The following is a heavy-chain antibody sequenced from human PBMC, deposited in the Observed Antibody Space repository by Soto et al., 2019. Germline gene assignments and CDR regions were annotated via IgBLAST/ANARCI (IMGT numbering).Heavy chain of an antibody. CDR3: ARDPMAARPSGYHYYSLDV. V-gene: IGHV3-33*01. CDR1: GFTFSSYG. J-gene: IGHJ6*03. D-gene: IGHD6-6*01. CDR2: IWYDASNK. Sequence: QVQLEESGGGVVQPGRSLRLSCAASGFTFSSYGMHWVRQAPGKGLEGVTFIWYDASNKYYADSVKGRFTISRDNYKNKMYLQMNSLRDEDTAVYYCARDPMAARPSGYHYYSLDVWGKGTTVTVSS.